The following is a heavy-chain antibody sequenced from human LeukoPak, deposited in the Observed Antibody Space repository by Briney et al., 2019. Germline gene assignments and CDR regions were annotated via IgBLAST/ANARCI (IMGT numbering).Heavy chain of an antibody. CDR2: IYSGGST. CDR3: AKGYCSSTGCYGYYYYGMDV. CDR1: GFTVSSNY. J-gene: IGHJ6*02. Sequence: PGGSLRLSCAASGFTVSSNYMSWVRQAPGKGLEWVSVIYSGGSTYYADSVKGRFTISRDNAKNSLYLQMNSLRAEDTAVYYCAKGYCSSTGCYGYYYYGMDVWGQGTTVTVSS. D-gene: IGHD2-2*01. V-gene: IGHV3-53*01.